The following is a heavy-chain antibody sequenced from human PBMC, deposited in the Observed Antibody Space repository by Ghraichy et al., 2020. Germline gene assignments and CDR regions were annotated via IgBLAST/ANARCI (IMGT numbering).Heavy chain of an antibody. Sequence: SETLSLTCTVSGGSISSGNHFWSWIRQHPGKGLEWIGYIFYSGATYYNPSLESRVTISIDTSKNQFSLKLSSVTAADTAVYYCAREVNIATSEGDAFDIWGQGTMVTVSS. D-gene: IGHD5-12*01. CDR1: GGSISSGNHF. CDR3: AREVNIATSEGDAFDI. CDR2: IFYSGAT. V-gene: IGHV4-31*03. J-gene: IGHJ3*02.